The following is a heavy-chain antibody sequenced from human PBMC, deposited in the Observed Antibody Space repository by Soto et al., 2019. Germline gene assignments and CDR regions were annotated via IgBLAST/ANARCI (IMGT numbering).Heavy chain of an antibody. J-gene: IGHJ4*02. CDR2: IYYSGST. Sequence: SETLSLTCTVSGGSISSGDYYWSWIRQPPGKGLEWIGYIYYSGSTNYNPSLKSRVTISVDTSKNQFSLKLSSVTAADTAVYYCARLGYCSSTSCYVLILDYWGQGTLVTVS. V-gene: IGHV4-61*08. CDR1: GGSISSGDYY. D-gene: IGHD2-2*01. CDR3: ARLGYCSSTSCYVLILDY.